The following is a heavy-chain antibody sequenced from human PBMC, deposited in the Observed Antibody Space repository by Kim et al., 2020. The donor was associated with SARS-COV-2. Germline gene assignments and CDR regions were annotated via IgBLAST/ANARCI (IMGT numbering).Heavy chain of an antibody. CDR2: INPNSGGT. V-gene: IGHV1-2*02. D-gene: IGHD2-2*01. Sequence: ASVKVSCKASGYTFTGYYMHWVRQAPGQGLEWMGWINPNSGGTNYAQKFQGRVTMTRDTSISTAYMELSRLRSDDTAVYYCAFPKMARDTGIPAAANWFDPWGQGTLVTVSS. J-gene: IGHJ5*02. CDR1: GYTFTGYY. CDR3: AFPKMARDTGIPAAANWFDP.